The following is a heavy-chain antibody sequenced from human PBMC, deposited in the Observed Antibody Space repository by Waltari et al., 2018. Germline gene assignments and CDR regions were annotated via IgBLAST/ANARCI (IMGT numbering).Heavy chain of an antibody. V-gene: IGHV4-59*11. CDR2: IYYSGST. D-gene: IGHD3-16*01. Sequence: QVQLQESGPGLVKPSETLSLTCTVSGGSISSHYWSWIRQPPGKGLEWIGYIYYSGSTNYNPTLKSRVTITRNTSTSTAYMELSSLRSEDTAVYYCARGSGGGNDYWGQGTLVTVSS. CDR3: ARGSGGGNDY. J-gene: IGHJ4*02. CDR1: GGSISSHY.